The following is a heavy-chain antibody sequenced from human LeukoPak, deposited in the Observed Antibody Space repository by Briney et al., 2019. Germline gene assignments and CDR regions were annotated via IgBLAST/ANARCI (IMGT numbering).Heavy chain of an antibody. CDR3: ARAPRGYQLSYNWFDP. CDR1: GGSISSYY. D-gene: IGHD2-2*01. Sequence: SETLSLTCTVSGGSISSYYWSWIRQPPGKGLEWIGYIYYSGSTNYNPSLKSRVTISVDTSKNQFSLKLSSVTAADTAVYYCARAPRGYQLSYNWFDPWGQGTLVTVSS. J-gene: IGHJ5*02. V-gene: IGHV4-59*01. CDR2: IYYSGST.